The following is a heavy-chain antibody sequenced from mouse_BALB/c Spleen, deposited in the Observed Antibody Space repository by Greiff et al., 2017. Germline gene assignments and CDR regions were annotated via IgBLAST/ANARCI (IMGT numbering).Heavy chain of an antibody. Sequence: VKLMESGGGLVKPGGSLKLSCAASGFTFSSYAMSWVRQSPEKRLEWVAEISSGGSYTYYPDTVTGRFTISRDNAKNTLYLEMSSLRSEDTAMYYCATYGNPIAYWGQGTLVTVSA. J-gene: IGHJ3*01. CDR2: ISSGGSYT. CDR3: ATYGNPIAY. V-gene: IGHV5-9-4*01. D-gene: IGHD2-10*02. CDR1: GFTFSSYA.